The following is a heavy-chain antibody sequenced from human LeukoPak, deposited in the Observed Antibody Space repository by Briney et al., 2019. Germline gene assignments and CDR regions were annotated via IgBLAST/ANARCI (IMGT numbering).Heavy chain of an antibody. CDR3: ARDPTPRYCSGGSCYTYYGMDV. J-gene: IGHJ6*02. Sequence: PGGSLRLSCAASGFTFSSYTMNWVRQAPGKGLEWFSSISSIIIYIYYADSVKGRLTISRDNAKNSLYLQMNSLRAEDTAVYYCARDPTPRYCSGGSCYTYYGMDVWGQGTTVTVSS. CDR2: ISSIIIYI. CDR1: GFTFSSYT. V-gene: IGHV3-21*01. D-gene: IGHD2-15*01.